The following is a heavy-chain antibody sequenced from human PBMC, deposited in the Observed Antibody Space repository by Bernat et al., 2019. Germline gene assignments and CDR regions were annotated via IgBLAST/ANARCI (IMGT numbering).Heavy chain of an antibody. CDR2: ISYDGSNK. Sequence: QVQLVESGGGVVQPGRSLRLSCAASGFTFSSYGMHWVRQAPGKGLERVAVISYDGSNKYYADSVKGRFTISRDNSKNTLYMQMNSLRAEDTAVYYCARPREVTPRYYGMDVWGQGTTVTVSS. J-gene: IGHJ6*02. CDR3: ARPREVTPRYYGMDV. CDR1: GFTFSSYG. D-gene: IGHD4-23*01. V-gene: IGHV3-30*03.